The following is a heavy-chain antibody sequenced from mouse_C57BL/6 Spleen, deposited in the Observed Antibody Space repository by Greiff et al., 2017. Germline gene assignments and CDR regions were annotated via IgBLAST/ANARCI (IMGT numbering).Heavy chain of an antibody. CDR1: GYTFTSYG. Sequence: VQLQQSGAELARPGASVKLSCKASGYTFTSYGISWVKQRTGQGLEWIGEIYPRSGNTYYNEKFKGKATLTADKSSSTAYMELRSLTSEDSAVYFCASRGVDYWGQGTTLTVSS. CDR2: IYPRSGNT. D-gene: IGHD3-3*01. V-gene: IGHV1-81*01. J-gene: IGHJ2*01. CDR3: ASRGVDY.